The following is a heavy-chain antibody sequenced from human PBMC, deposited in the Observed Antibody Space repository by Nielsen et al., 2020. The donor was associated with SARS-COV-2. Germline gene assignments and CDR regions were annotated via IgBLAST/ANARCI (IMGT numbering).Heavy chain of an antibody. J-gene: IGHJ4*02. D-gene: IGHD3-22*01. CDR3: AKDPYYYDSSGYYVV. V-gene: IGHV3-9*01. CDR2: ISWNSGSI. Sequence: SCAASGFTFDDYAMHWVRQAPGKGLEWVSGISWNSGSIGYADSVKGRFTISRDNAKNSLYLQMNSLRAEDTALYYCAKDPYYYDSSGYYVVWGQGTLVTVSS. CDR1: GFTFDDYA.